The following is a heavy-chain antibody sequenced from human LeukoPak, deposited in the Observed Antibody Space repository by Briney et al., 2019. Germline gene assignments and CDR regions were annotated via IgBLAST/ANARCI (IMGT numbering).Heavy chain of an antibody. V-gene: IGHV4-59*08. D-gene: IGHD3-22*01. Sequence: PSETLSLTCTVSGGSISSHYWSWIRQPPGKGLEWIGYMYDNGSTKYNPSLKSRVTISVDMSRNQFSLKLSSVTAADTAVYYCGRLPDSRTEAVDIWGQGTVVTVSS. J-gene: IGHJ3*02. CDR2: MYDNGST. CDR1: GGSISSHY. CDR3: GRLPDSRTEAVDI.